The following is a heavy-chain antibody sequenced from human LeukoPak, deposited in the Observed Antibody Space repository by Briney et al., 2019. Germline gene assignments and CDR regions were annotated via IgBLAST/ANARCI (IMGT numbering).Heavy chain of an antibody. CDR3: VRRAAVRGMDF. CDR1: GFIFDTHT. V-gene: IGHV3-23*01. Sequence: GGSLRLSCTGSGFIFDTHTLTWVRQAPGKGLEWVASISGSGDSTNYGDSVKGRFTIYRDNFKRTVHLEMSNLRADDTAMYYCVRRAAVRGMDFWGLGTTVMVSS. CDR2: ISGSGDST. J-gene: IGHJ6*02. D-gene: IGHD1-14*01.